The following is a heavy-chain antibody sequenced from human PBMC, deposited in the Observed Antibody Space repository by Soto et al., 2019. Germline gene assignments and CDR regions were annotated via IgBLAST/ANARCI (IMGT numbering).Heavy chain of an antibody. CDR1: GFTFSSYW. V-gene: IGHV3-7*01. J-gene: IGHJ4*02. Sequence: PGGSLRLSCAASGFTFSSYWMSWVRQAPGKGPEWVANIKQDGSEKYYVDPVKGRFTISRDNAKNSLYLQMNSLRAEDTAVYYCARESYSSGWYYGYWGQGTLVTVSS. D-gene: IGHD6-19*01. CDR3: ARESYSSGWYYGY. CDR2: IKQDGSEK.